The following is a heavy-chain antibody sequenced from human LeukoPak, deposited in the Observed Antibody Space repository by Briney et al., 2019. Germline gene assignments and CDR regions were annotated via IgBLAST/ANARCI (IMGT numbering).Heavy chain of an antibody. D-gene: IGHD3-10*01. Sequence: GGSLRLSCAASGFTFSSYCMAWVRQAPGKGLERVSGINDNGGSRYHADSVKGRFTISRDNSRSVLFLELASLRAEDTAVYYCARYYGSGSYFYLDYWGQGALVTVSS. CDR1: GFTFSSYC. V-gene: IGHV3-23*01. CDR2: INDNGGSR. J-gene: IGHJ4*02. CDR3: ARYYGSGSYFYLDY.